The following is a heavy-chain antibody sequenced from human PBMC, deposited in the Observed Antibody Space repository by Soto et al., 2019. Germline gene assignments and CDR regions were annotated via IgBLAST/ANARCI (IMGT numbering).Heavy chain of an antibody. Sequence: GGSLRLSCAASGFSFSSYETNWVRQAPGKGLEWISYINTGASTISYADSAKGRFTISRDNAKNSLYLQMNSLRAEDTAVYYCASSTFYYDRSGYSYHYYAMDVWGQGTTVTVSS. J-gene: IGHJ6*02. CDR1: GFSFSSYE. CDR2: INTGASTI. D-gene: IGHD3-22*01. V-gene: IGHV3-48*03. CDR3: ASSTFYYDRSGYSYHYYAMDV.